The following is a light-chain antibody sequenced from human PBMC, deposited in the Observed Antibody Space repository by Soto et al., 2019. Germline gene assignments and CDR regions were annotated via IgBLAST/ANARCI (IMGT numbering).Light chain of an antibody. CDR2: EVY. Sequence: QSVLTQPPSASGSPGQSVTISCTGTSTDIGGYNFVSWYQQQPGKAPTLLIYEVYKRPSGVPDRFSGSKSGNTASLTVSGLQADDEADYCCTSFARSEDPCVVFGGGTKLTVL. V-gene: IGLV2-8*01. CDR3: TSFARSEDPCVV. J-gene: IGLJ2*01. CDR1: STDIGGYNF.